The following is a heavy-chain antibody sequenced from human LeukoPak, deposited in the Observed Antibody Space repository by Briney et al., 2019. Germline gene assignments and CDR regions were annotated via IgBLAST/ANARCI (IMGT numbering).Heavy chain of an antibody. V-gene: IGHV3-7*01. CDR1: GFTFSSYW. CDR2: IKQDGSEK. D-gene: IGHD3-10*01. Sequence: GGSLRLSCAASGFTFSSYWMSWVRQAPGKGLEWVANIKQDGSEKYYVDSVKGRFTISRDNSKNALYLQMNSLRAEDTAVYYCARPVLLWLDGMDVWGQGTTVTVSS. J-gene: IGHJ6*02. CDR3: ARPVLLWLDGMDV.